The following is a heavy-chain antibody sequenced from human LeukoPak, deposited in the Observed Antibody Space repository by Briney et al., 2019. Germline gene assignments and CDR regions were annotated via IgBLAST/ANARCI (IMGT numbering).Heavy chain of an antibody. Sequence: SQTLSLTCAISGDSFSSNSVAWNWIRQSPSRGFEWLGRTYYRSKWYNDYAVSIKGRITIKPDTSKNQFSLQLNSVTPEDTAVYYCARVGGDYSYGMDVWGQGTTVTVSS. V-gene: IGHV6-1*01. CDR2: TYYRSKWYN. CDR3: ARVGGDYSYGMDV. J-gene: IGHJ6*02. CDR1: GDSFSSNSVA. D-gene: IGHD2-21*01.